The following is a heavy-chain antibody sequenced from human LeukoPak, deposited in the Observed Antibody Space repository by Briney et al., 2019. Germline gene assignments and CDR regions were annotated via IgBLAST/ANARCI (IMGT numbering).Heavy chain of an antibody. V-gene: IGHV1-18*01. D-gene: IGHD3-22*01. CDR3: ARDGYYDSSGHFGDDAFDI. J-gene: IGHJ3*02. Sequence: GGSLRLSCAASGFTFTIYGISGVPEAPGQGREGGGWISAYNGNTNYAQKLQGRVTMTTDTSTSTAYMELRSLRSDDTAVYYCARDGYYDSSGHFGDDAFDIWGQGTMVTVSS. CDR1: GFTFTIYG. CDR2: ISAYNGNT.